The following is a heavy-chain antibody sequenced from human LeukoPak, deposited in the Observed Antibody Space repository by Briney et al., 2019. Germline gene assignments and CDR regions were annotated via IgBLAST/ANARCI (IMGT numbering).Heavy chain of an antibody. CDR2: IRRGANSYTT. V-gene: IGHV3-72*01. CDR1: GFTFSDYS. Sequence: GGSLRLSCAASGFTFSDYSLDWVRQAPGKGLEWVGRIRRGANSYTTEYAASVKGRFNISRDDSKNSLYLHMNSLKTKDTAVYHCSRDGGEGGNSAFDIWGQGTTVTVSS. J-gene: IGHJ3*02. CDR3: SRDGGEGGNSAFDI. D-gene: IGHD3-16*01.